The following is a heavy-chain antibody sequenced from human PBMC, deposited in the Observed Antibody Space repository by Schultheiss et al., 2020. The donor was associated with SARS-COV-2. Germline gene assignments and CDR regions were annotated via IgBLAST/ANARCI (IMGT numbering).Heavy chain of an antibody. V-gene: IGHV3-72*01. J-gene: IGHJ1*01. CDR1: GFTFSGYG. CDR3: TTRFQH. Sequence: GGSLRLSCAASGFTFSGYGMHWVRQAPGKGLEWVGRTRNKANSYTTEYAASVKGRFTISRDDSKNSLYLQMNSLKTEDTAVYYCTTRFQHWGQGTLVTVSS. CDR2: TRNKANSYTT.